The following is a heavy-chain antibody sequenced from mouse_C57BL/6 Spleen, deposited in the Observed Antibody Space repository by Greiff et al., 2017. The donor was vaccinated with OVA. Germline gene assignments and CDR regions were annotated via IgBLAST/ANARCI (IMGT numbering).Heavy chain of an antibody. V-gene: IGHV3-6*01. J-gene: IGHJ4*01. Sequence: ESGPGLVKPSQSLSLTCSVTGYSITSGYYWNWIRQFPGNKLEWMGYISYDGSNNYNPSLKNRISITRDTSKNQFFLKLNSVTTEDTATYYCAAIYYYAMDYWGQGTSVTVSS. CDR1: GYSITSGYY. CDR3: AAIYYYAMDY. CDR2: ISYDGSN.